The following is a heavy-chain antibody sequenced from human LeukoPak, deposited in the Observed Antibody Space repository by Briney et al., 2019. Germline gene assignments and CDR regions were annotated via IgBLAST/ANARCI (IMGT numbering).Heavy chain of an antibody. J-gene: IGHJ4*02. Sequence: GGSLRLSCAASGFTFSSYAMHWVRQAPGKGLERVAVISYDGSDKYFADSVKGRFTISRDNSEKTMYLQMNSLRAEDTAVYYCARAYNSGWYGDFDYWGQGTQVTVSP. CDR1: GFTFSSYA. CDR3: ARAYNSGWYGDFDY. CDR2: ISYDGSDK. D-gene: IGHD6-19*01. V-gene: IGHV3-30*03.